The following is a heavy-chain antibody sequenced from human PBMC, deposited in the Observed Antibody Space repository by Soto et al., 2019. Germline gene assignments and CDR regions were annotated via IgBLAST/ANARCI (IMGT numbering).Heavy chain of an antibody. CDR3: VRTSLVVAAATREDY. CDR2: INSDGSST. D-gene: IGHD2-15*01. Sequence: PGGSLRLSCAASGFTFSSYWMHWVRQAPGKGLVWVSRINSDGSSTSYAGSVKGRFTISRDNAKNTLYLQMNSLRAEDTAVYYCVRTSLVVAAATREDYCGQGTLVTVSS. CDR1: GFTFSSYW. V-gene: IGHV3-74*01. J-gene: IGHJ4*02.